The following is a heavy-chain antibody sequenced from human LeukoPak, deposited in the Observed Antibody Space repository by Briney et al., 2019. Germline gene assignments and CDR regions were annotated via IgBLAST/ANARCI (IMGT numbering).Heavy chain of an antibody. Sequence: PSETLSLPCTVSGGSISSYYWSWIRQPAGKGLEWIGRIYTSGSTNYNPSLKSRVTMSVDTSKNQFSLKLSSVTAADTAVYYYAREEAYGGNGYWGQGTLVTVSS. V-gene: IGHV4-4*07. CDR2: IYTSGST. J-gene: IGHJ4*02. D-gene: IGHD4-17*01. CDR1: GGSISSYY. CDR3: AREEAYGGNGY.